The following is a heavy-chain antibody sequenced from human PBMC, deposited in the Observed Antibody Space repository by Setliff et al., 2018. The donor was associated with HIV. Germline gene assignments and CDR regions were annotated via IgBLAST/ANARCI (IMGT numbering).Heavy chain of an antibody. CDR1: GDSIRSGDYY. Sequence: ASETLSLTCTVSGDSIRSGDYYWSWIRQPPGKGLEWIGSIYYSGSTNYNPSLKSRVTISVDTSKNQFSLKLSSVTAADTAVYYCARVGLTRGSSWYWGATQLDYFDYWGQGTLVTVSS. CDR3: ARVGLTRGSSWYWGATQLDYFDY. V-gene: IGHV4-61*08. J-gene: IGHJ4*02. CDR2: IYYSGST. D-gene: IGHD6-13*01.